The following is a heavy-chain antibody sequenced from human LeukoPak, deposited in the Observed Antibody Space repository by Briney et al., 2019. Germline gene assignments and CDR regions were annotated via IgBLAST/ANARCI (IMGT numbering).Heavy chain of an antibody. V-gene: IGHV3-33*06. CDR3: EKDAQRGFDYSNSLEH. CDR1: GFTLSHYG. J-gene: IGHJ4*02. D-gene: IGHD4-11*01. CDR2: IWSDGTNQ. Sequence: GESLKISCEASGFTLSHYGMHWVRQAPGKGLEWVAVIWSDGTNQYYADSVKGRFTISRDNFNNLVSLQMDRLRAEDTAVYYCEKDAQRGFDYSNSLEHWGQGSLVIVSS.